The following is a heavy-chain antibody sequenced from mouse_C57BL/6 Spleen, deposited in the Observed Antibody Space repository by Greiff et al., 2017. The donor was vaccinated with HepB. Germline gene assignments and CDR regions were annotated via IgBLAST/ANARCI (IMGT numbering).Heavy chain of an antibody. CDR2: IDPSDSYT. J-gene: IGHJ2*01. Sequence: QVQLQQPGAELVKPGASVKLSCKASGYTFTSYWMQWVKQRPGQGLEWIGEIDPSDSYTNYNQKFKGKATLTVDTSSSTAYMPLSSLTSEYSAVSSFARRRAWTLYFDYWGQGTPLTVSS. D-gene: IGHD3-3*01. CDR3: ARRRAWTLYFDY. CDR1: GYTFTSYW. V-gene: IGHV1-50*01.